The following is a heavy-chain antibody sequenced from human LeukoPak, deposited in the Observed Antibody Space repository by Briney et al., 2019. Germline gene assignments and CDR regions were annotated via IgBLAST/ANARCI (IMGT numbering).Heavy chain of an antibody. Sequence: ASVKVSCKASGYTFTGYYMYWVRQAPGQGLEWMGIINSSGGGTNYAQKFQGRVTMTRDTSPSTVYMELSSLRSEDTAVYYCARQDSSSRYGVDYWGQGTLVTVSS. V-gene: IGHV1-46*01. D-gene: IGHD6-13*01. CDR1: GYTFTGYY. J-gene: IGHJ4*02. CDR3: ARQDSSSRYGVDY. CDR2: INSSGGGT.